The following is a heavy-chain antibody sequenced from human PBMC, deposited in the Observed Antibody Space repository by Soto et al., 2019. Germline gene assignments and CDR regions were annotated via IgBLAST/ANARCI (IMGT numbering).Heavy chain of an antibody. D-gene: IGHD3-22*01. V-gene: IGHV3-23*01. CDR1: GFTSSSYA. CDR3: AKFDDSSGYQAAFDI. Sequence: GGSLRLSCSAAGFTSSSYAMSRVRQAPGKGLEWVSGISGSGGSTYYADCVKGRFTISRDNSKKRLYLQMNRLRAEDTAVYYCAKFDDSSGYQAAFDIWGQGTMVTVSS. J-gene: IGHJ3*02. CDR2: ISGSGGST.